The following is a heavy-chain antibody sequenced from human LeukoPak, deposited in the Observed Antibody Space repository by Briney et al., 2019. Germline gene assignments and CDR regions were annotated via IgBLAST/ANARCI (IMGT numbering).Heavy chain of an antibody. V-gene: IGHV3-30*04. Sequence: GGSLRLSCAASGFTFSSYAMHWVRQAPGKRLEWVAVISYDGSNKYYADSVKGRFTISRDNSKNTLYLQMNSLRAEDMAVYYCARDRGEHGDHYLDYWGQGTLVTVSS. CDR2: ISYDGSNK. CDR1: GFTFSSYA. D-gene: IGHD4-17*01. J-gene: IGHJ4*02. CDR3: ARDRGEHGDHYLDY.